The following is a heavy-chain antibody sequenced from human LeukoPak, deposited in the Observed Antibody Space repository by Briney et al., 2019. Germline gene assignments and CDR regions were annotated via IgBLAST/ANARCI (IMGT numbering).Heavy chain of an antibody. V-gene: IGHV3-21*05. CDR2: ISSSGIYA. D-gene: IGHD1/OR15-1a*01. CDR1: GFTFTLYG. Sequence: GRSLRLSCAASGFTFTLYGMHWVRQAPGKGLEWLSYISSSGIYANYADSVEGRFTISRDNAKNSLYLQMNNLRAEDTAVYYCARPRASGTTNDAFDIWGQGTMVTVSS. J-gene: IGHJ3*02. CDR3: ARPRASGTTNDAFDI.